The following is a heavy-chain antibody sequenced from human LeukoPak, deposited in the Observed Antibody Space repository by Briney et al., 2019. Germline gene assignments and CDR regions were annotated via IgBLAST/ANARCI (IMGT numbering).Heavy chain of an antibody. CDR3: ARGGSGNSGN. V-gene: IGHV4-59*01. D-gene: IGHD4-23*01. CDR2: IYYSGST. Sequence: SETLSLTCTVSGASISSYYWSWIRQPPGKGLEWTGYIYYSGSTNYNPSLKSRVTISVDTSKNQFSLRLTSVTAADTAVYYCARGGSGNSGNWGQGTLVTVSS. J-gene: IGHJ4*02. CDR1: GASISSYY.